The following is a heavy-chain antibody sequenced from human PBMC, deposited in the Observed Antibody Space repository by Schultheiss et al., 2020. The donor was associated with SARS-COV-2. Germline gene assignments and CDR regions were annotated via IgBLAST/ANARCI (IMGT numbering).Heavy chain of an antibody. CDR3: ARGVRVGLLRFLEWLTYYYMDV. J-gene: IGHJ6*03. V-gene: IGHV4-61*01. Sequence: SETLSLTCTVSGGSVSSGSYYWSWIRQPPGKGLEWIGYIYYSGSTNYNPSLKSRVTISVDTSKNQFSLKLSSVTAADTAVYYCARGVRVGLLRFLEWLTYYYMDVWGKGTTVTVSS. CDR1: GGSVSSGSYY. D-gene: IGHD3-3*01. CDR2: IYYSGST.